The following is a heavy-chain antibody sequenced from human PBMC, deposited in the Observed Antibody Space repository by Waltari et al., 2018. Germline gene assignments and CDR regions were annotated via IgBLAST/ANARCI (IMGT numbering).Heavy chain of an antibody. V-gene: IGHV3-30*16. CDR2: ISYDGSNE. J-gene: IGHJ4*02. CDR1: GFRFRDYA. CDR3: ARLDY. Sequence: QVQVVESGGGGVQPGRSLRLSGVASGFRFRDYAMHWIRQAPGKGRDWVAVISYDGSNEYYADSVKGRFTISRDNSKNTLYLQMNSLRTEDTAVYYCARLDYWGQGTLVTVSS.